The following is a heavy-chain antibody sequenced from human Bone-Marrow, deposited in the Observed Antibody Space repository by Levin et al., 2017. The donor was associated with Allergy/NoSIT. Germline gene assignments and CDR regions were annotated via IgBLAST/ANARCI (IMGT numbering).Heavy chain of an antibody. CDR1: GFSVSDNY. V-gene: IGHV3-53*01. CDR2: IYSGGST. D-gene: IGHD3-3*01. Sequence: GESLKISCAASGFSVSDNYMSWVRQSPGRGLEWVSVIYSGGSTFYVDAVRGRFTASRDNSKNTMYLQMNGLRVDDTSVYYCARGFFGYYEHSGYLDAFDLWGQGTAVTVST. J-gene: IGHJ3*01. CDR3: ARGFFGYYEHSGYLDAFDL.